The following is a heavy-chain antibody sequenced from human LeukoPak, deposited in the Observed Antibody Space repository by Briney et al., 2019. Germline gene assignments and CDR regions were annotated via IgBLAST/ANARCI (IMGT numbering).Heavy chain of an antibody. V-gene: IGHV1-2*02. CDR1: GYTFTGYY. Sequence: ASVKVSCKASGYTFTGYYMHWVRQAPGQGLEWMGWINPNSGGTNYAQKLQGRVTMTTDTSTSTAYMELRSLRSDDTAVYYCARDSSGWNHFDYWGQGTLVTVSS. CDR2: INPNSGGT. CDR3: ARDSSGWNHFDY. D-gene: IGHD6-19*01. J-gene: IGHJ4*02.